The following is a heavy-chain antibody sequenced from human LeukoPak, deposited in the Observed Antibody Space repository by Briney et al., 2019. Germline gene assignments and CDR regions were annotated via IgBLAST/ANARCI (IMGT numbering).Heavy chain of an antibody. V-gene: IGHV4-59*01. CDR2: IYYTGAT. CDR1: GGSISRYY. J-gene: IGHJ4*02. Sequence: SETLSLTCTVSGGSISRYYWSWIRLPPGKGLEWIGYIYYTGATYYNPSLKSRVTISLDTSKNQFSLKLSSVTAADAAVYYCARAACRYGTGYYFDYWGQGALVTVSS. D-gene: IGHD3-10*01. CDR3: ARAACRYGTGYYFDY.